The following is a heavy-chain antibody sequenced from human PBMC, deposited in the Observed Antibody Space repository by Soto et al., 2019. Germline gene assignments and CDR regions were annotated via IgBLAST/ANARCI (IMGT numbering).Heavy chain of an antibody. V-gene: IGHV3-23*01. CDR1: GFTFSSYA. CDR3: AKDRDSSGWDFDY. Sequence: EVQLLESGGHLVQPGGSLRLSCAASGFTFSSYAMSWVRQAPGKGLEWVSAISGSGGSTYYADSVRGRFTISRDNSKNTLFLQMNSLRAEDTARYYCAKDRDSSGWDFDYWGQGPLVTVSS. CDR2: ISGSGGST. D-gene: IGHD6-19*01. J-gene: IGHJ4*02.